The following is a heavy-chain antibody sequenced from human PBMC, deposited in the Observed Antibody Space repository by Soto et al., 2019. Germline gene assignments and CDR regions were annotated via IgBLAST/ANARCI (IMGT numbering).Heavy chain of an antibody. CDR3: AKGRGQNWNVDY. CDR1: GFTFSSYA. Sequence: EVQLLESGGGSVQPGGSLRLSCAASGFTFSSYAMHWVRRPPGKGLEWVSSISGSGGTAYYEDSVKGRFSISRDSLVNTLYRPMRSLRAEDTAVYYCAKGRGQNWNVDYWGQGTLVTVSP. D-gene: IGHD1-1*01. CDR2: ISGSGGTA. J-gene: IGHJ4*02. V-gene: IGHV3-23*01.